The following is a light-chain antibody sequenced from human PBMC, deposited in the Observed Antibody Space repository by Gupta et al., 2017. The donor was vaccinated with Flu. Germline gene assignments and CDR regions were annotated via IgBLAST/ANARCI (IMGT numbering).Light chain of an antibody. Sequence: QTVVTQEPSFSVSPGGTVTLTCGLSSGSVSTSSYPSWYQQTPGQAPRTLISSTNTRSSGVPDRFSGAILGNKAALTITGAQADDEAEYYCVLYMGSGISVFGGGTKLTVL. CDR2: STN. CDR1: SGSVSTSSY. J-gene: IGLJ3*02. CDR3: VLYMGSGISV. V-gene: IGLV8-61*01.